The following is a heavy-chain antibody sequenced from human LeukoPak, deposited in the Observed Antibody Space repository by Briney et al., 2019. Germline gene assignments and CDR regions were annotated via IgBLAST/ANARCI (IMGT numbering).Heavy chain of an antibody. CDR2: LYTSGTT. CDR3: VSRGYSYGNFDY. J-gene: IGHJ4*02. Sequence: PSQTLSLTCTVSGGSISSGSYYWTWIRQPAGKGLEWIGHLYTSGTTSYNPSLQSRVTISVDTSKNQFSLKLSSVTDADTAVYYCVSRGYSYGNFDYWGQGTLVTVSS. CDR1: GGSISSGSYY. V-gene: IGHV4-61*09. D-gene: IGHD5-18*01.